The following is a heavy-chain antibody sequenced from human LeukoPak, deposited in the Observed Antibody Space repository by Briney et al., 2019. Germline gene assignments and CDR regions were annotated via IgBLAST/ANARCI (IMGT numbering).Heavy chain of an antibody. CDR2: TSYSRTT. V-gene: IGHV4-59*08. CDR3: AKLGHSDGWYLGAFDI. Sequence: SETLSLTCAVSGGSITGHYWNWIRQTPGMRLEWISYTSYSRTTIYNSYFKGRATMSIDTSKNQLYLNLTSMTATDTAVYYCAKLGHSDGWYLGAFDIWGQGTTVIVSS. D-gene: IGHD6-19*01. CDR1: GGSITGHY. J-gene: IGHJ3*02.